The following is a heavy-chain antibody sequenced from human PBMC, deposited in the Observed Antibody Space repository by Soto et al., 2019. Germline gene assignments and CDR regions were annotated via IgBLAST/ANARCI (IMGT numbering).Heavy chain of an antibody. CDR1: GFTFSSYA. CDR2: ISGSGGST. J-gene: IGHJ6*02. Sequence: GGSLRLSCAASGFTFSSYAMSWVRQAPGKGLEWVSAISGSGGSTYYADTVKGRFTISRDNSKNTLYLQMNSLRAEDTAVYYCEKALISTYYYDSSGYYYGYYYGMDVWGQGTTVTVSS. V-gene: IGHV3-23*01. CDR3: EKALISTYYYDSSGYYYGYYYGMDV. D-gene: IGHD3-22*01.